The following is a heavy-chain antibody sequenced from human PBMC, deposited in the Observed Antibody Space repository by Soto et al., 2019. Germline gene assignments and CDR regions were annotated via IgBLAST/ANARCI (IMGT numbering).Heavy chain of an antibody. Sequence: GASVKVSCKASGGTFSSYAISWVRQAPGQGLEWMGGIIPIFGTANYAQKFQGRVTITADESTSTAYMELSSLRSEDTAVYYCVRSRCSSTSCYGGVYYYYGMDVWGQGTTVTVSS. V-gene: IGHV1-69*13. CDR2: IIPIFGTA. D-gene: IGHD2-2*01. CDR3: VRSRCSSTSCYGGVYYYYGMDV. J-gene: IGHJ6*02. CDR1: GGTFSSYA.